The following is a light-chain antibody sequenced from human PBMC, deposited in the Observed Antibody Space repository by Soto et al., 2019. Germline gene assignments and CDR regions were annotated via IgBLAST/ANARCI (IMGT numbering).Light chain of an antibody. CDR2: GQS. Sequence: EIVLTQSPGTLSLSPGERATLSCRASQSVTSSYLAWYQQKPGQAPRLLIYGQSSRATGIPDRFSGSVSGTDSTLTISRLVPEDFAVYYCQQYGRSRTFGQGTNVEIK. V-gene: IGKV3-20*01. J-gene: IGKJ1*01. CDR3: QQYGRSRT. CDR1: QSVTSSY.